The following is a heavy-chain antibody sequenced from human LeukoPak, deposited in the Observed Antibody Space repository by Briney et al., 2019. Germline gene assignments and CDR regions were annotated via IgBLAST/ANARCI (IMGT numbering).Heavy chain of an antibody. D-gene: IGHD1-14*01. Sequence: GGSLRLSCEASGFTFSSYSMNWVRQAPGKGLEWVSSISSSSSYIYYADSVKGRFTISRDNAKNSLYLQMNSLTAEDTGVYYCARDRTAAHYSDYWGQGALVTVSS. J-gene: IGHJ4*02. V-gene: IGHV3-21*01. CDR3: ARDRTAAHYSDY. CDR1: GFTFSSYS. CDR2: ISSSSSYI.